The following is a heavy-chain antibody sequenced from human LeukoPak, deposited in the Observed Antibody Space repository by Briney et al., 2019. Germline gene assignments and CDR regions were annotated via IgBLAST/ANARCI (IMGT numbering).Heavy chain of an antibody. D-gene: IGHD3-10*01. CDR3: YGTGGY. V-gene: IGHV3-7*01. Sequence: GGSLRLSCAASGFSFSSYWLMWVRQTPGKGLQWVATIKEDGRQTFYSDSVMGRFTISIDSAKNSLYLQMNSLRVEETAVYYCYGTGGYGGQGALVTVSS. CDR2: IKEDGRQT. J-gene: IGHJ4*02. CDR1: GFSFSSYW.